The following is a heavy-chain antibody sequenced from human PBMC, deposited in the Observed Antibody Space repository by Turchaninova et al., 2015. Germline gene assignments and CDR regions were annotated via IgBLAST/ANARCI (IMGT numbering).Heavy chain of an antibody. J-gene: IGHJ1*01. D-gene: IGHD6-13*01. Sequence: QITLKESGPTLVKPTQTLTLTCTFSGFSLSTSGVGVVWIRQPPGKSLEWLTPVYWDDDNRYSPALKSRLTTPQVTXXNQVXLTMTXXDPXXXATYYCAXXXMAAAGRGRXEYFXXWGQGTLVTXSS. V-gene: IGHV2-5*02. CDR3: AXXXMAAAGRGRXEYFXX. CDR1: GFSLSTSGVG. CDR2: VYWDDDN.